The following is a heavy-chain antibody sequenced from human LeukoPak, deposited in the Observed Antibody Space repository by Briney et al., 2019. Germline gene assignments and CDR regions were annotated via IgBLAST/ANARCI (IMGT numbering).Heavy chain of an antibody. CDR1: GFTFTSFW. Sequence: GGSLRLSCAASGFTFTSFWMSWVRQAPGQGLEWVANIKEDGSEKYYVDSVKGRFTISRDNAKNSLYLQVNSLRAEDTAVYYCARDLHMGYRDGYNWLGIFDYWGQGTLVTGSS. V-gene: IGHV3-7*04. CDR3: ARDLHMGYRDGYNWLGIFDY. J-gene: IGHJ4*02. D-gene: IGHD5-24*01. CDR2: IKEDGSEK.